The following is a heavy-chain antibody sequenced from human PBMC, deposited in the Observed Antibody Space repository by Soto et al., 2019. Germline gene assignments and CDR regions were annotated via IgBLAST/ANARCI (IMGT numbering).Heavy chain of an antibody. D-gene: IGHD4-17*01. V-gene: IGHV3-66*01. J-gene: IGHJ4*02. CDR3: ARVGADYGGNSFLYFDY. Sequence: PASGFTVSSNYMSWVRQAPGKGLEWVSVIYSGGSTYYADSVKGRFTISRDNSKNTLYLQMNSLRAEDTAVYYCARVGADYGGNSFLYFDYWGQGTLVTVSS. CDR2: IYSGGST. CDR1: GFTVSSNY.